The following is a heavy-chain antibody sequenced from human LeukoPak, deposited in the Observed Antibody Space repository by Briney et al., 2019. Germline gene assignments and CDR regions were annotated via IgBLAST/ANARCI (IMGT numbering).Heavy chain of an antibody. CDR3: ARGADVYSNYYYYYYMDV. J-gene: IGHJ6*03. Sequence: GGSLRLSCAASGFTFSSYDMHWVRQATGKGLEWVSAIGTAGDTYYPGSVKGRFTISRENAKNSLYLQMNSLRAGDTAVYYCARGADVYSNYYYYYYMDVWGKGTTVTASS. CDR2: IGTAGDT. D-gene: IGHD4-11*01. CDR1: GFTFSSYD. V-gene: IGHV3-13*01.